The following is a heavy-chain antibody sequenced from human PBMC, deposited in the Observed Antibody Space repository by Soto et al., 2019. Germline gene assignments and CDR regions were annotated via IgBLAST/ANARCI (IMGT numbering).Heavy chain of an antibody. J-gene: IGHJ4*02. CDR1: GVSVSSSAYY. CDR3: ACPSSRRGHSYALDY. V-gene: IGHV4-39*01. CDR2: IYYSGTT. Sequence: SETLSLTCTVSGVSVSSSAYYWGWIRQTPGKGLEWIGNIYYSGTTHYNPSLKSRITISKDTSKNQFSLCFSFVTAAATAIYYCACPSSRRGHSYALDYWGQGTLVTVSS. D-gene: IGHD5-18*01.